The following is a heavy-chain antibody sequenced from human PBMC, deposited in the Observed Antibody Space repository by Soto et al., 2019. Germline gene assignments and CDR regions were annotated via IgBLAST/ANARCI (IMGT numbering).Heavy chain of an antibody. CDR3: TRESFTDFWRGYYTYYYYYIDV. CDR2: IRSKAYGGTT. D-gene: IGHD3-3*01. CDR1: GFTFGDYA. J-gene: IGHJ6*03. V-gene: IGHV3-49*03. Sequence: GGSLRLSCTASGFTFGDYAMSWFRQAPGKGLEWVGFIRSKAYGGTTEKAPSVKVRFTISRDDSKSIAYLQMISLKTEDAAVYYCTRESFTDFWRGYYTYYYYYIDVWGKGTTVTVSS.